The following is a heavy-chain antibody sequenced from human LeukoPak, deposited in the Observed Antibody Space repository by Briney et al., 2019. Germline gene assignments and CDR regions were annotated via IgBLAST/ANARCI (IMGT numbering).Heavy chain of an antibody. CDR1: GYTFTGYY. V-gene: IGHV1-2*02. D-gene: IGHD3-3*01. CDR3: ARERSDLWSGYSANPLFDY. CDR2: INPNSGGT. J-gene: IGHJ4*02. Sequence: GASVKVSCKASGYTFTGYYMHWVRQAPGQGLEWMGWINPNSGGTNYAQKFQGRVTMTRDTSISTAYMELSRLRSDDTAVYYCARERSDLWSGYSANPLFDYWGQGTLVTVSS.